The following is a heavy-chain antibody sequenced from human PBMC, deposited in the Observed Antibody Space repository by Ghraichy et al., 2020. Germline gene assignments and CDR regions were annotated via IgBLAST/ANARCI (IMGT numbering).Heavy chain of an antibody. V-gene: IGHV3-30-3*01. D-gene: IGHD4-17*01. Sequence: WVALISYDGSANLYADSVKGRFTISRDNSTHTLSLQMDSLRTEDTAVYYFARETTVTTTSRFDTWGQG. CDR2: ISYDGSAN. CDR3: ARETTVTTTSRFDT. J-gene: IGHJ4*02.